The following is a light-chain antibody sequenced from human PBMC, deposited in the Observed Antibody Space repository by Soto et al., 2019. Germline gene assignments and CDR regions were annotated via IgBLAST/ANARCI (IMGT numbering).Light chain of an antibody. CDR1: SSDVGGYNY. J-gene: IGLJ1*01. Sequence: QSVLTQPRSVSGSPGQSVTISCTGTSSDVGGYNYVSWYQQHPGKAPKLMIYDVSKRPSGVPDRFSGSKSGNTASLTISGLQAEDEDYYYSCSYAGSCTHYVFGTGTKVTVL. CDR2: DVS. V-gene: IGLV2-11*01. CDR3: CSYAGSCTHYV.